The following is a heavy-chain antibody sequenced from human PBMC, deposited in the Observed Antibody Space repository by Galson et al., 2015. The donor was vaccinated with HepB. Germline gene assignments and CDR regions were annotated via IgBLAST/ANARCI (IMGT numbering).Heavy chain of an antibody. J-gene: IGHJ5*02. CDR3: ATIRITMVRGVIFPTNWFDP. V-gene: IGHV1-24*01. D-gene: IGHD3-10*01. Sequence: SGYTLTEFSMHWVRQAPGKGLEWMGGFDPEDGETIYAQKFQGRVTMTEDTSTDTAYMELSSLRSEDTAVYYCATIRITMVRGVIFPTNWFDPWGQGTLVTVSS. CDR1: GYTLTEFS. CDR2: FDPEDGET.